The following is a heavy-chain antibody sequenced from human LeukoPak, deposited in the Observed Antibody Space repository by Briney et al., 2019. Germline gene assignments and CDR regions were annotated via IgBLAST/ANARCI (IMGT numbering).Heavy chain of an antibody. J-gene: IGHJ4*02. D-gene: IGHD6-13*01. CDR2: ISGGAGST. CDR1: AITFSTYA. V-gene: IGHV3-23*01. Sequence: GGSLRLSCAASAITFSTYAMSWVRQAPGKGLECVSVISGGAGSTYYADSVKGRFTISRDNSKNTLYLQMNSLRAEDTAVYYCARDLGNSNWYPFDCWGQGTLVTVSS. CDR3: ARDLGNSNWYPFDC.